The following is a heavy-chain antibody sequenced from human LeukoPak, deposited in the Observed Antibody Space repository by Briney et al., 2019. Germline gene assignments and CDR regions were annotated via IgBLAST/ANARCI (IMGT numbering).Heavy chain of an antibody. CDR3: ARLRRGTDY. CDR1: GGSISSSSYY. V-gene: IGHV4-39*07. Sequence: KPSETLSLTCTVSGGSISSSSYYWGWIRQPPGKGLEWIGSIYYSGSTYYNPSLKSRVTISVDTSKNQFSLKLSSVTAADTAVYYCARLRRGTDYWGQGTLVTVSS. J-gene: IGHJ4*02. CDR2: IYYSGST. D-gene: IGHD4-17*01.